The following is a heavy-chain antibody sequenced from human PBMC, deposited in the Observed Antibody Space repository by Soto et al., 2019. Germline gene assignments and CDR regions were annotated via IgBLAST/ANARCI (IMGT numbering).Heavy chain of an antibody. J-gene: IGHJ6*02. Sequence: QVQLVQSGAEGKKPGSSVKVSCKASGGTFSRYSITWVRQAPGHGLEWIGRIIPIFGIASYAQKVQGRVTITADESTSTAYMELSSLRSDDTAVYYCAREDRDRETGLVPAAIDGMDVWGQGTTVTVSS. CDR1: GGTFSRYS. CDR3: AREDRDRETGLVPAAIDGMDV. D-gene: IGHD2-2*01. V-gene: IGHV1-69*08. CDR2: IIPIFGIA.